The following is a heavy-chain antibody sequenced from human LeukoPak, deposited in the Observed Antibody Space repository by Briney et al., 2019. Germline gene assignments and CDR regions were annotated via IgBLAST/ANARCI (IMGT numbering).Heavy chain of an antibody. CDR1: GFTFSSYS. CDR2: ISSSSSYI. Sequence: PXGSLRLSCAASGFTFSSYSMNWVRQAPGKGLEWVSSISSSSSYIYYADSVKGRFTISRDNAKNSLYLQMNSLRAEDTAVYYCASYPQVSVGYYDSSGYLDYWGQGTLVTVSS. D-gene: IGHD3-22*01. CDR3: ASYPQVSVGYYDSSGYLDY. J-gene: IGHJ4*02. V-gene: IGHV3-21*01.